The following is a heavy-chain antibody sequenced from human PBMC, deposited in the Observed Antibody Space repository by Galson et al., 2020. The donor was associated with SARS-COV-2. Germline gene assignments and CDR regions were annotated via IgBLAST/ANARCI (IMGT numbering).Heavy chain of an antibody. CDR2: IYFTGST. D-gene: IGHD2-8*01. Sequence: SETLSLTCTVSGGSINNFYWTWFRQPPGKRLEWIGSIYFTGSTEHNPSLKSRLTISVDTSKNQVSLKLSSMTAADTAVYFCARGNGNSWHVDYWGQGTLVTVSS. V-gene: IGHV4-59*13. CDR1: GGSINNFY. J-gene: IGHJ4*02. CDR3: ARGNGNSWHVDY.